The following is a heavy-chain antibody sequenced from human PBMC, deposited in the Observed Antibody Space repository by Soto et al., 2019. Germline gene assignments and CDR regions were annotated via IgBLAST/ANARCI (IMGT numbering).Heavy chain of an antibody. CDR1: GGSISSGDYY. V-gene: IGHV4-30-4*01. CDR2: IYYSGST. Sequence: QVQLQESGPGLVKPSQTLSLTCTVSGGSISSGDYYWSWIRQPPGKGLEWIGYIYYSGSTYYNPSLKSRVTTSVDTSKNQFFLKLSSVTAADTAVYYCARVGFGELLAHGMDVWGQGTTVTVSS. D-gene: IGHD3-10*01. J-gene: IGHJ6*02. CDR3: ARVGFGELLAHGMDV.